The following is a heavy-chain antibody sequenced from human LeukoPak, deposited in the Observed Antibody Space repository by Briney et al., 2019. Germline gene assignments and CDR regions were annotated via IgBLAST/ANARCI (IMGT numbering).Heavy chain of an antibody. CDR1: GGSISSSSYY. J-gene: IGHJ4*02. D-gene: IGHD1-26*01. CDR2: IYYSGST. CDR3: ARDVGGYRGLYYFDY. Sequence: ETLSLTCTVSGGSISSSSYYWGWIRQPPGKGLEWIGSIYYSGSTYYNPSLKSRVTISVDTSKNQFSLKLSSVTAADTAVYYCARDVGGYRGLYYFDYWGQGALVTVSS. V-gene: IGHV4-39*07.